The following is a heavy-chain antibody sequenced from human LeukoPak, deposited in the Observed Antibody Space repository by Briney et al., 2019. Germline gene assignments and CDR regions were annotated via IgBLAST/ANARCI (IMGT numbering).Heavy chain of an antibody. CDR1: GFTFGDYA. V-gene: IGHV3-49*04. J-gene: IGHJ1*01. D-gene: IGHD4-23*01. CDR2: IRSKAYGGTT. Sequence: GRSLRLSCTASGFTFGDYAMSWVRQAPGKGLEWVGFIRSKAYGGTTEYAASVKGRFTISRDDSKSIAYLQMNSLKTEDTAVYYCTGEDDYGGNGAEYFQHWGQGTLVTVSS. CDR3: TGEDDYGGNGAEYFQH.